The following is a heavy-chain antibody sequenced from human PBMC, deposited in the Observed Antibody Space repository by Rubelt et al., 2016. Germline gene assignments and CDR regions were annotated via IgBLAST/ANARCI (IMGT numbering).Heavy chain of an antibody. CDR1: GGSFSGYY. CDR2: INHSGST. CDR3: ARNSGSYSDAFDS. V-gene: IGHV4-34*01. Sequence: QVQLQQWGAGLLKPSETLSLTCAVYGGSFSGYYWSWIRQPPGKGLEWIGEINHSGSTNYNPSLRSRVTMSGDTAKNQFSLRLSSVTAADTAVYYWARNSGSYSDAFDSWGQGTMVTVSS. J-gene: IGHJ3*02. D-gene: IGHD1-26*01.